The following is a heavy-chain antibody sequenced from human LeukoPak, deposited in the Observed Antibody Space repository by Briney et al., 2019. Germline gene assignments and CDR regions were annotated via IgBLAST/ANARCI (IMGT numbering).Heavy chain of an antibody. D-gene: IGHD2-15*01. Sequence: GGSLRLSCAASGFTFSSYAMSWVRQAPGKGLEWVAGTSGSGGLAYYADSVRGRSTISRDNPENTLYLQLDSLRAEDTAVYYCARGGAFGSGGSCYYWGQGTLVTVSS. CDR1: GFTFSSYA. V-gene: IGHV3-23*01. CDR2: TSGSGGLA. CDR3: ARGGAFGSGGSCYY. J-gene: IGHJ4*02.